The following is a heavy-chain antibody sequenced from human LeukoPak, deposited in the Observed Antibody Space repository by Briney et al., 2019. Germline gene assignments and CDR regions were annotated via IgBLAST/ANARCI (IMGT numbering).Heavy chain of an antibody. V-gene: IGHV1-46*01. J-gene: IGHJ4*02. CDR2: INTSGGST. Sequence: WASVKVSCKASGYTFTSYYMHWVRQAPGQGLECMGIINTSGGSTSYAQKFQGRVTMTRDTSTSTVYMELSSLRSEHTAVYYCATVRRGPLDYWGQGTLVTVSS. CDR1: GYTFTSYY. D-gene: IGHD5-12*01. CDR3: ATVRRGPLDY.